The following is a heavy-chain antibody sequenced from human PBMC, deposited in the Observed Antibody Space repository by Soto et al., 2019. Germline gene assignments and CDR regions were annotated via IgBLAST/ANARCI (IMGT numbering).Heavy chain of an antibody. CDR3: ARRRGYDFWSGYYGLSDYYSMDV. V-gene: IGHV1-3*01. Sequence: ASVKVSCKASGYTFTSYAMHWVRQAPGQRLEWMGWINAGNGNTKYSQKFQGRVTTTRDTSASTAYMELSSLRSEDTAVYYCARRRGYDFWSGYYGLSDYYSMDVWGQGTTVTVSS. J-gene: IGHJ6*02. CDR2: INAGNGNT. CDR1: GYTFTSYA. D-gene: IGHD3-3*01.